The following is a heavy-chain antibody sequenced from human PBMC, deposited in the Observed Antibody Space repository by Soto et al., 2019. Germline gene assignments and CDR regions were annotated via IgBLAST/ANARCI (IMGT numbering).Heavy chain of an antibody. CDR3: PRRDETSYSSGGSCSYYFDS. CDR1: GYDYTPYW. V-gene: IGHV5-51*01. Sequence: EVQLLQSGAEVKKPGESLKISCKVSGYDYTPYWIGWVRQMPGKGLEWMGIIYPGDSDTRYNPSFQDRVTISADKSISTAYLQWSSLKASDTAIYFCPRRDETSYSSGGSCSYYFDSWAQGTPVTVSS. CDR2: IYPGDSDT. J-gene: IGHJ4*02. D-gene: IGHD2-15*01.